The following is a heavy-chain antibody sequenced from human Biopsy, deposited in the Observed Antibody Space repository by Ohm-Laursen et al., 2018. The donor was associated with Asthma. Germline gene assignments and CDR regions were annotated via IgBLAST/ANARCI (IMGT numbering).Heavy chain of an antibody. CDR1: GASINSGGYS. V-gene: IGHV4-30-2*01. Sequence: TLSLTCAVSGASINSGGYSWNWVPQPPGKGPGVISYLFHSGATHFNPSLKSRVTISVDRSQRQFSLKVNSVTAADTAVYYCARMNTLIQAANYFSYAMDVWGQGTTVTVSS. CDR3: ARMNTLIQAANYFSYAMDV. J-gene: IGHJ6*02. D-gene: IGHD3-9*01. CDR2: LFHSGAT.